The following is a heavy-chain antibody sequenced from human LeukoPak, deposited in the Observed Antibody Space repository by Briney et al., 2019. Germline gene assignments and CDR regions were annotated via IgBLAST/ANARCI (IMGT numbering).Heavy chain of an antibody. CDR2: IYHSGST. CDR1: GGSISSGGYS. CDR3: ARGVVWVGPYFDH. D-gene: IGHD3-16*01. Sequence: SQTLSLTCAVSGGSISSGGYSWSWIRQPPGQGLEWIGYIYHSGSTYYNPSLKSRVTISVDGSKNQFSLKLSSVTAADTAVYYCARGVVWVGPYFDHWGQGTLVTVSS. J-gene: IGHJ4*02. V-gene: IGHV4-30-2*01.